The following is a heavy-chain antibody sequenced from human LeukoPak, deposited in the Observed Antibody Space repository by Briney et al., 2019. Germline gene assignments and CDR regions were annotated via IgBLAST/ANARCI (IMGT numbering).Heavy chain of an antibody. CDR2: IWYDGSNK. CDR3: ARSLGPKSGIAAAGTNGDY. Sequence: PGGSLRLSCAASGFTFSSYGMHWVRQAPGKGLEWAAVIWYDGSNKYYADSVKGRFTISRDNSKNTLYLQMNSLRAEDTAVYYCARSLGPKSGIAAAGTNGDYWGQGTLVTVSS. J-gene: IGHJ4*02. D-gene: IGHD6-13*01. V-gene: IGHV3-33*01. CDR1: GFTFSSYG.